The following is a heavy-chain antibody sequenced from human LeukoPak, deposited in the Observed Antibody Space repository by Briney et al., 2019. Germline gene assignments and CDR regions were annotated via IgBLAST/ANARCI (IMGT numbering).Heavy chain of an antibody. Sequence: SETLSLTCTVSGGSISSYYWSWIRQPAGKGLEWIGRIYTSGSTNYNPSLKSRVTMSVDTSKNQFSLKLSSVTAADTAVYYCASVWNGYCSSTSCDGAFDIWGQGTMVTVSS. CDR3: ASVWNGYCSSTSCDGAFDI. V-gene: IGHV4-4*07. D-gene: IGHD2-2*01. CDR1: GGSISSYY. J-gene: IGHJ3*02. CDR2: IYTSGST.